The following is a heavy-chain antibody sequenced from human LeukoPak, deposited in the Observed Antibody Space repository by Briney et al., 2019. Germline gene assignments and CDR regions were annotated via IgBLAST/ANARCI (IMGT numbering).Heavy chain of an antibody. V-gene: IGHV3-66*01. D-gene: IGHD5-18*01. CDR3: ARDHEYSYGFSYYFDA. J-gene: IGHJ4*02. CDR1: GFTVSSNY. CDR2: IYSGGST. Sequence: GGSLRLSCAASGFTVSSNYMSWVRQAPGKGLEWVSGIYSGGSTLYADSVKGRFTISRDNSKNTLYLQMNSLRAEDTAVYYCARDHEYSYGFSYYFDAWGQGTLVTVSS.